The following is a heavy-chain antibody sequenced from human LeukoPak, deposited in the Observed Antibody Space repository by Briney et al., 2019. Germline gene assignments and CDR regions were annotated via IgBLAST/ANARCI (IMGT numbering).Heavy chain of an antibody. V-gene: IGHV3-21*01. CDR1: GFTFSSYS. D-gene: IGHD3-22*01. Sequence: GGSLRLSCAASGFTFSSYSMNWVRQAPGKGLEWVSSISSSSSYIYYADSVKGRFTISRDNAKNSLYLQMNSLRAEDTAVYYCARSDYDSSGSPWAFDIWGQGTMVTVSS. J-gene: IGHJ3*02. CDR3: ARSDYDSSGSPWAFDI. CDR2: ISSSSSYI.